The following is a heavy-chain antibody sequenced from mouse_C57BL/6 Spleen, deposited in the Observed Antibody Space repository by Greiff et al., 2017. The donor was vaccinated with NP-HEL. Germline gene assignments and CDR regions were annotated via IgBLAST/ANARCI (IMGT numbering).Heavy chain of an antibody. V-gene: IGHV1-4*01. D-gene: IGHD2-5*01. Sequence: VQLMESGAELARPGASVKMSCKASGYTFTSYTMHWVNQRPGQGLEWIGYINPSSGYTKYNQKFKDKATLTADKSSSTAYMQLSSLTSEDSAVYYCAREKLSNYDAMDYWGQGTSVTVSS. J-gene: IGHJ4*01. CDR3: AREKLSNYDAMDY. CDR2: INPSSGYT. CDR1: GYTFTSYT.